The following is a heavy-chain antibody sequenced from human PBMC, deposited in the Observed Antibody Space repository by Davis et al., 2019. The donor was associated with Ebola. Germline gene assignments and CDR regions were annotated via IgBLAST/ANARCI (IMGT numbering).Heavy chain of an antibody. CDR2: INRDGSST. J-gene: IGHJ4*02. V-gene: IGHV3-74*01. CDR1: GFTFSSYW. CDR3: ARGPGSL. D-gene: IGHD6-13*01. Sequence: GESLKISCAASGFTFSSYWMHWVRLVPGKGLVWVSRINRDGSSTTYADSVKGRFTISRDNAKNSLYLQMNSLRAEDTAVYYCARGPGSLWGQGTLVTVSS.